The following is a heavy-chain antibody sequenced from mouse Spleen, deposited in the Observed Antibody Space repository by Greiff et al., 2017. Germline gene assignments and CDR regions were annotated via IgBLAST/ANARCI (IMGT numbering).Heavy chain of an antibody. D-gene: IGHD1-1*01. CDR3: ARDRYYGREFAY. J-gene: IGHJ3*01. V-gene: IGHV5-4*01. CDR1: GFTFSSYA. Sequence: DVQLVESGGGLVKPGGSLKLTCAASGFTFSSYAMSWVRQTPEKRLEWVATISDGGSYTYYPDIVKGRFTISRDNTKNSLYLQMSHLKCEDTAMYYCARDRYYGREFAYWGQGTLVTVSA. CDR2: ISDGGSYT.